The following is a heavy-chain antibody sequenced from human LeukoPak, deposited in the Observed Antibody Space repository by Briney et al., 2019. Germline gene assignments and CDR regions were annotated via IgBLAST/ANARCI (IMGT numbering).Heavy chain of an antibody. D-gene: IGHD3-22*01. Sequence: GGSLRVSCAASGCTFSSYWMSWVRQAPGKGLEWVANIKKDGSEKYYVDSVKGRFTISRDNSKNTLYLQMDSLKDEDMAMYYCAREGHSSGYCGAFDIWGPGTMVTVSS. CDR1: GCTFSSYW. J-gene: IGHJ3*02. V-gene: IGHV3-7*01. CDR3: AREGHSSGYCGAFDI. CDR2: IKKDGSEK.